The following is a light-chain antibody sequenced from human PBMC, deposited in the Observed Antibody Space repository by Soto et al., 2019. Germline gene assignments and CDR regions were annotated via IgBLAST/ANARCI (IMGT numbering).Light chain of an antibody. Sequence: SYELTQSLSVSVALGQTAKITCGGNDIGSTNVHWYQQKPGQAPVLVIYRDAIRPSGIPERFSGSNSGNTATLTIGRAQAGDEAHYYCQVWHSSTVVFGGGTNVTVL. CDR3: QVWHSSTVV. V-gene: IGLV3-9*01. J-gene: IGLJ2*01. CDR1: DIGSTN. CDR2: RDA.